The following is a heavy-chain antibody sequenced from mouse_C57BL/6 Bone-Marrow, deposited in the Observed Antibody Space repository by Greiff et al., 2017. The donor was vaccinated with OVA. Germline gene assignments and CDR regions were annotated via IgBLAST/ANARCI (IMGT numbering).Heavy chain of an antibody. Sequence: EVHLVESGGDLVKPGGSLKLSCAASGFTFSSYGMSWVRQTPDKRLEWVATISSGGSYTYYPDSVKGRFTTSRDNAKNTLYLQMSSLESEDTAMSYCARRSYDGYYEDAMDYWGQGTSVTVSS. V-gene: IGHV5-6*01. CDR2: ISSGGSYT. CDR3: ARRSYDGYYEDAMDY. CDR1: GFTFSSYG. J-gene: IGHJ4*01. D-gene: IGHD2-3*01.